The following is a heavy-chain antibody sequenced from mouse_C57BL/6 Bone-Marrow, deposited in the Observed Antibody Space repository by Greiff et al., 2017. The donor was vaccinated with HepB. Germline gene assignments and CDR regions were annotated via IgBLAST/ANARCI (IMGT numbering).Heavy chain of an antibody. CDR2: ISGGGGNT. CDR1: GFTFSSYT. D-gene: IGHD2-3*01. V-gene: IGHV5-9*01. J-gene: IGHJ2*01. Sequence: VKLQESGGGLVKPGGSLKLSCAASGFTFSSYTMSWVRQTPEKRLEWVATISGGGGNTYYPDSVKGRFTISRDNAKNTLYLQMSSLRSEDTALYYCSRDGYYPYYFDYWGQGTTLTVSS. CDR3: SRDGYYPYYFDY.